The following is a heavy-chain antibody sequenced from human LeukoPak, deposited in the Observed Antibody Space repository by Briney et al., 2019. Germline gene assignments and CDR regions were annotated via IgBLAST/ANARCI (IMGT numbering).Heavy chain of an antibody. J-gene: IGHJ3*02. V-gene: IGHV4-39*07. CDR1: GGSISSTSYY. Sequence: SETLSLTCTVSGGSISSTSYYWGWIRQPPGKGLEWIGIIYYSGSTYYNPSLKSRVTISVDTSKNQFSLKLRSVTAADTAVYYCARDAGVAGDAFDIWGQGTMVTVSS. D-gene: IGHD6-19*01. CDR2: IYYSGST. CDR3: ARDAGVAGDAFDI.